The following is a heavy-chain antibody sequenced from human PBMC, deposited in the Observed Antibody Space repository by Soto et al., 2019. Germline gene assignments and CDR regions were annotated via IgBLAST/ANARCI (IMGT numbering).Heavy chain of an antibody. CDR1: GGSFSGYY. CDR2: INHSGST. J-gene: IGHJ4*02. CDR3: ARVEYYDSSRPLDY. V-gene: IGHV4-34*01. Sequence: QVQLQQWGAGLLKPSETLSLTCAVYGGSFSGYYWSWIRQPPGKGLEWIGEINHSGSTNYNPSLKRRVTXXVXTSXNQFSLKLSSVTAADTAVYYCARVEYYDSSRPLDYWGQGTLVTVSS. D-gene: IGHD3-22*01.